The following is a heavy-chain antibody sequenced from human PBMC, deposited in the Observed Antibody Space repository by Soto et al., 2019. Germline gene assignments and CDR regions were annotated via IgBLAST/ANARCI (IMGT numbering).Heavy chain of an antibody. J-gene: IGHJ4*02. V-gene: IGHV1-69*01. CDR1: GVTFSSYA. CDR2: IIPIFGTA. D-gene: IGHD3-10*01. Sequence: QVQLVQSGAEVKKPGCSVTVSCKASGVTFSSYAISWVRQAPGPGLEWMGGIIPIFGTANYAQKVQGTGTITADESTSTPCMQMRTLTSEDTAEYYCAYSNLVRGVIIPTGWYFDYGGQETLVTVSS. CDR3: AYSNLVRGVIIPTGWYFDY.